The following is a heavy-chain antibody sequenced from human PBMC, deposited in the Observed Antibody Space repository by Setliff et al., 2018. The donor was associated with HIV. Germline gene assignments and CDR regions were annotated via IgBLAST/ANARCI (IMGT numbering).Heavy chain of an antibody. D-gene: IGHD3-3*01. V-gene: IGHV4-59*08. CDR1: GGSISNYY. CDR2: IYYSGST. CDR3: AMRVYDFWSGLVGQYYYMDV. J-gene: IGHJ6*03. Sequence: SETLSLTCTVSGGSISNYYWSWIRQPPGKGLEWIGYIYYSGSTNYNPSLKSRVTIYEDASRSQFFLNVSSVTAADTAVYYCAMRVYDFWSGLVGQYYYMDVWGKGTTVTVSS.